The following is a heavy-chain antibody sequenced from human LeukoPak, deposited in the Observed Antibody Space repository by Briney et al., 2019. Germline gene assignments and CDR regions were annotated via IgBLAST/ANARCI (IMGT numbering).Heavy chain of an antibody. CDR3: ARDHTKGPMADV. J-gene: IGHJ6*04. V-gene: IGHV1-46*01. CDR2: INPSGGST. CDR1: GYTFTSYY. Sequence: ASVKVSCKASGYTFTSYYMHWVRQAPGQGLEWMGIINPSGGSTSYAQKYQGRVTMTRDTSTSTVYMELSSLRSEDTAVYYCARDHTKGPMADVWGKGTTVTVSS. D-gene: IGHD3-10*01.